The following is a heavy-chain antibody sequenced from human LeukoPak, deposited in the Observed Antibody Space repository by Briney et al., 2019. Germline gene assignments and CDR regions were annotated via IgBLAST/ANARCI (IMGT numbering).Heavy chain of an antibody. CDR2: IHTSGST. CDR1: GDSISSSY. CDR3: ARVRLGRGLDY. J-gene: IGHJ4*02. D-gene: IGHD6-19*01. Sequence: SETLSLTCTVSGDSISSSYWGWIRQPAGQGLEWIGRIHTSGSTYYSPSLKCRVTMSVATSTNQFSLELSSVTAADTVMYYCARVRLGRGLDYWGQGTLVTVSS. V-gene: IGHV4-4*07.